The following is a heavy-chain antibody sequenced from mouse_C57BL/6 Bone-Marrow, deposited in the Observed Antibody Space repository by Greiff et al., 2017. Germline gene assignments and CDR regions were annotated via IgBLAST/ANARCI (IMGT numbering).Heavy chain of an antibody. CDR3: ATYYSNAWFAY. CDR2: IWTGGGT. Sequence: VQLVESGPGLVAPSQSLSITCTVSGFSLTSYAISWVRQPPGKGLEWLGVIWTGGGTHYNSALKSRLSISKDNSKSQVFLKMNSLQTDDTARYYCATYYSNAWFAYWGQGTLVTVSA. V-gene: IGHV2-9-1*01. D-gene: IGHD2-5*01. CDR1: GFSLTSYA. J-gene: IGHJ3*01.